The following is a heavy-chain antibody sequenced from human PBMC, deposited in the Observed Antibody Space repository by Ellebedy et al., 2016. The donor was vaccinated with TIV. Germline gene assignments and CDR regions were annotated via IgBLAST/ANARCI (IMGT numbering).Heavy chain of an antibody. V-gene: IGHV5-51*01. D-gene: IGHD1-1*01. J-gene: IGHJ4*02. CDR3: ARPSDWNDGYFHY. Sequence: KVSCKGSGYSFTSYWIGWVRQMPGKGLEWMGIIYPTDSDTRYSPSFQGQVTISADKSISTAYLQWNSLKASDTAMFYCARPSDWNDGYFHYWGQGTLVTVSS. CDR1: GYSFTSYW. CDR2: IYPTDSDT.